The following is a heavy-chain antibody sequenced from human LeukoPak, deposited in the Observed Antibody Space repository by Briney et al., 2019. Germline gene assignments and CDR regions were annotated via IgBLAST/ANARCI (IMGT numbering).Heavy chain of an antibody. D-gene: IGHD3-22*01. CDR1: GGSVGSGISY. V-gene: IGHV4-61*01. J-gene: IGHJ4*02. CDR3: ARYYDGGGYQGLTFDY. CDR2: ISDSGGS. Sequence: SETLSLTCSVSGGSVGSGISYWSWIRQPPGEGLEWIAYISDSGGSNYNPSLKSRVTISVDTSKNQFSLKLSSVTAADTAVYYCARYYDGGGYQGLTFDYWGQGTLVTVSS.